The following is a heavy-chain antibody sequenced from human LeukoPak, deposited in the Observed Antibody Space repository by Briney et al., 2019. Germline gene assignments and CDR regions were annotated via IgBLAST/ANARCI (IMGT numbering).Heavy chain of an antibody. J-gene: IGHJ4*02. CDR2: IIPIFGTA. CDR3: ARGGGPYDFWSGYYTNYYFDY. CDR1: GGTFSSYA. V-gene: IGHV1-69*05. Sequence: GASVKVSCKASGGTFSSYAISWVRQAPGQGLEWMGGIIPIFGTANYAQKFQGRVTITTDESTSTAYMELSSLRSEDTAVYYCARGGGPYDFWSGYYTNYYFDYWGQGTLVTVSS. D-gene: IGHD3-3*01.